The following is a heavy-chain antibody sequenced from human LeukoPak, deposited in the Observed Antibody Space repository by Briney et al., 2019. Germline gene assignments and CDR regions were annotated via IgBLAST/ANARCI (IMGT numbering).Heavy chain of an antibody. CDR1: GFTFSSYA. CDR3: ARYSSSSVY. D-gene: IGHD6-6*01. V-gene: IGHV3-30-3*01. CDR2: ISYDGSNK. Sequence: GRSLRLSCAASGFTFSSYAMHWVRQAPGKGLEWEAVISYDGSNKYYADSVKGRFTISRDNSKNTLYLQMNSLRAEDTAVYYCARYSSSSVYWGQGTLVTVSS. J-gene: IGHJ4*02.